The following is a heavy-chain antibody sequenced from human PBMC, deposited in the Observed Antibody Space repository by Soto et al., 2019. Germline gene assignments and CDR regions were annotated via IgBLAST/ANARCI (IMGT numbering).Heavy chain of an antibody. J-gene: IGHJ4*02. CDR3: ARDRRGALDY. Sequence: QEWGQGRVKPSGTLSLTCAVSGGPITISTWWVGFRQPPGKGLEWIGEIYHSGSTNYNPSLKSRVTISVDKSKNQFSLKLSSVTAADTAVYYCARDRRGALDYWGQGTLVTVSS. D-gene: IGHD3-16*01. V-gene: IGHV4-4*02. CDR1: GGPITISTW. CDR2: IYHSGST.